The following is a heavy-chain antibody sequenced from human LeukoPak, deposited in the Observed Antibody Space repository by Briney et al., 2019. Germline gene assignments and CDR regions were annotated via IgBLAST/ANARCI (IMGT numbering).Heavy chain of an antibody. Sequence: SETLSLTCAVSGGSFSGFYWTWIRQTPGRGLEWIGEITHLGTTMYEPSLKSRVTISVDTSKNQFSLKPSSVTAADTAVYYCARVDYDFWSGYFPAHPSYGMDVWGQGTTVTVSS. CDR3: ARVDYDFWSGYFPAHPSYGMDV. J-gene: IGHJ6*02. D-gene: IGHD3-3*01. CDR1: GGSFSGFY. V-gene: IGHV4-34*01. CDR2: ITHLGTT.